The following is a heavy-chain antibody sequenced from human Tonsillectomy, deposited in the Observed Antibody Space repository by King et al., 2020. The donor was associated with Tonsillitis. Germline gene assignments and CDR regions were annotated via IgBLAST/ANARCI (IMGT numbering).Heavy chain of an antibody. V-gene: IGHV3-9*01. Sequence: VQLVESGGSLVQPGRSLRLSCAASGFTFDDYAMHWVRQAPGKGLEWVSGINWNSGSIGYADSVTGRFTISRDNAKNALYLQMNSLRAEDTALSYCAKDSDLTVVTPDDAFDIWGQGTMVTVSS. D-gene: IGHD4-23*01. CDR2: INWNSGSI. CDR1: GFTFDDYA. J-gene: IGHJ3*02. CDR3: AKDSDLTVVTPDDAFDI.